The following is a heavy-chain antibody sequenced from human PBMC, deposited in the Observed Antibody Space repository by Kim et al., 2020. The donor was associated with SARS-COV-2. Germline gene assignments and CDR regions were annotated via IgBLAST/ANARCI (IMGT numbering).Heavy chain of an antibody. CDR1: GGSISSGGYY. J-gene: IGHJ4*02. D-gene: IGHD2-21*02. Sequence: SETLSLTCTVSGGSISSGGYYWSWIRQHPGKGLEWIGYIYYSGSTYYDPSLKSRVTISVDTSKNQFSLKLSSVTAADTAVYYCARPGGNSGDDYWGQGTLVTVSS. CDR3: ARPGGNSGDDY. V-gene: IGHV4-31*03. CDR2: IYYSGST.